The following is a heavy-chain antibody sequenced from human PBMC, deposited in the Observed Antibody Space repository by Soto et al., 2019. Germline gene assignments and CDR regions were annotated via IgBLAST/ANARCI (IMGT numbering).Heavy chain of an antibody. D-gene: IGHD6-19*01. V-gene: IGHV3-23*01. CDR2: ISGSGDST. CDR1: GFTFSRYA. J-gene: IGHJ1*01. CDR3: AKGVPGIAVAGTGYFQL. Sequence: EVQLLESGGGLVQPGGSLRLSCAASGFTFSRYAMSWVRQAPGKGLEWVSGISGSGDSTYYADSVKGRFTISRDNSKNTRYLQINSLRAEDMAVYYCAKGVPGIAVAGTGYFQLWGQGTLVTVSS.